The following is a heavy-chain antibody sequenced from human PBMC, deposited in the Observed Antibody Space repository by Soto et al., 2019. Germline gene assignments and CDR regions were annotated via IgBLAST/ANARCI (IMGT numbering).Heavy chain of an antibody. CDR1: GFTFSSYG. CDR3: ARDGPPGPYCSSTSCFNYYYGMDV. V-gene: IGHV3-33*01. Sequence: GGSLRLSCAASGFTFSSYGMHWVRQAPGKGLEWVAVIWYDGSNKYYADSVKGRFTISRDNSKNTLYLQMNSLRAEDTAVYYCARDGPPGPYCSSTSCFNYYYGMDVWGRGTTVTVSS. CDR2: IWYDGSNK. D-gene: IGHD2-2*01. J-gene: IGHJ6*02.